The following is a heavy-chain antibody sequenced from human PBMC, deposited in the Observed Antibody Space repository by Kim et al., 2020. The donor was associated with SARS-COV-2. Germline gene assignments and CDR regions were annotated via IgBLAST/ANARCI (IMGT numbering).Heavy chain of an antibody. CDR1: GDSVSSNSAA. CDR3: ARDAPQKWFGELASIIHRSGMDV. J-gene: IGHJ6*02. V-gene: IGHV6-1*01. CDR2: TYYRSKWYN. D-gene: IGHD3-10*01. Sequence: SQTLSLTCAISGDSVSSNSAAWNWIRQSPSRGLEWLGRTYYRSKWYNDYAVSVKSRITINPDTSKNQFSLQLNSVTPEDTAVYYCARDAPQKWFGELASIIHRSGMDVGGQGTTVTVSS.